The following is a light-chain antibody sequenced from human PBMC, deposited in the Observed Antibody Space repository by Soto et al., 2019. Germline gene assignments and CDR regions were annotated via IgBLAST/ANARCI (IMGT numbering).Light chain of an antibody. Sequence: QSVLAQSPSVSAAPGQRVTISCSGSSPNIPYQFVSWYKQFPGMAPTLLIYDNSRRPSGVPDRFSATKSGPSATLDIAGLQTADEAVYYCASWDSDLDGFVFGPGTKVTVL. V-gene: IGLV1-51*01. CDR2: DNS. CDR1: SPNIPYQF. CDR3: ASWDSDLDGFV. J-gene: IGLJ1*01.